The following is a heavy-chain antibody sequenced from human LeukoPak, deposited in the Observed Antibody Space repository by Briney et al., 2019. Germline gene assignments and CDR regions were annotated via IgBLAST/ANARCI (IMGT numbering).Heavy chain of an antibody. Sequence: GGSLRLSCVASGFTFGNYWMSWVRHAPGQGLEWVANIKEDGSEKYYMDSVKGRFTISRDNAKNSLYLQMNTLRGDDTAVYYCPRDRALNYWGQGTLVTVSS. CDR1: GFTFGNYW. V-gene: IGHV3-7*03. D-gene: IGHD3-10*01. CDR2: IKEDGSEK. CDR3: PRDRALNY. J-gene: IGHJ4*02.